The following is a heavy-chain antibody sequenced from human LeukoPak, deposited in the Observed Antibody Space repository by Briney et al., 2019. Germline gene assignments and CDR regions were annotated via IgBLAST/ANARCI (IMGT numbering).Heavy chain of an antibody. CDR1: GFTFSSYS. CDR2: IGGSSRSM. V-gene: IGHV3-21*01. Sequence: GGSLRLSCAASGFTFSSYSMNWVRQAPGKGLEWVSSIGGSSRSMYYADSVKGRSTISRDNAKNSLFLQMNSLRAEDTAVYYCARELDEGFDYWGQGTLVTVSS. J-gene: IGHJ4*02. CDR3: ARELDEGFDY. D-gene: IGHD3-9*01.